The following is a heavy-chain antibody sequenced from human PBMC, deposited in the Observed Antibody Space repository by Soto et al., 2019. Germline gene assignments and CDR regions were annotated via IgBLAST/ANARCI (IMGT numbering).Heavy chain of an antibody. CDR1: GYTFTSYD. V-gene: IGHV1-8*01. J-gene: IGHJ4*02. CDR2: MNPNSGNT. D-gene: IGHD3-10*01. Sequence: GASVKVSCKASGYTFTSYDINWVRQATGQGREWMGWMNPNSGNTGYAQKFQGRVTMTRNTSISTAYMELSSLRSEDTAVYYCARGYHYGSGSSPDYWGQGTLVTVSS. CDR3: ARGYHYGSGSSPDY.